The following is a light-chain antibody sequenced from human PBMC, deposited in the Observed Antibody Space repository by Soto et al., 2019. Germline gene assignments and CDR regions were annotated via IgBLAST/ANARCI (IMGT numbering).Light chain of an antibody. CDR1: QSVSSSY. CDR3: QQYGSSRFT. J-gene: IGKJ3*01. V-gene: IGKV3-20*01. CDR2: GAS. Sequence: EIVLTQSPGTLSLSPGERATLSCRASQSVSSSYLAWYQQKPGQAPRLLIYGASSRATGLPDRFSGSGSGKDLTLTISRLEPDDFAVYYCQQYGSSRFTFGPGTKVDI.